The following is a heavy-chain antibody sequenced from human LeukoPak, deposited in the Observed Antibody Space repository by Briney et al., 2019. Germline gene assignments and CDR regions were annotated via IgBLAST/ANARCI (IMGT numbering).Heavy chain of an antibody. Sequence: SETLSLTCTVSGGSISGYYWSWIRQPAGKGLEWIGRIYSSGSTNYNPSLKSRVTMSVDTSKNQFSLKLSSVTAADTAVYYCARVTVVTELQFDYWGQGTLVTVSS. CDR2: IYSSGST. J-gene: IGHJ4*02. D-gene: IGHD4-23*01. CDR1: GGSISGYY. V-gene: IGHV4-4*07. CDR3: ARVTVVTELQFDY.